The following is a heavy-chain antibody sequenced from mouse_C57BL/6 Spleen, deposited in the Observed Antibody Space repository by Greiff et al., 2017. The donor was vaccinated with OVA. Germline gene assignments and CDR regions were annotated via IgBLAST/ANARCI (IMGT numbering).Heavy chain of an antibody. Sequence: VQLQQSGAELVRPGTSVKVSCKASGYAFTNYLLEWVKQRPGQGLEWIGVINPGSGGTNYNEKFKGKATLTADKSSSTAYMQLSSLTSEDSAVYFCAREELLRYAYWGQGTLVTVSA. CDR1: GYAFTNYL. CDR3: AREELLRYAY. V-gene: IGHV1-54*01. D-gene: IGHD1-1*01. J-gene: IGHJ3*01. CDR2: INPGSGGT.